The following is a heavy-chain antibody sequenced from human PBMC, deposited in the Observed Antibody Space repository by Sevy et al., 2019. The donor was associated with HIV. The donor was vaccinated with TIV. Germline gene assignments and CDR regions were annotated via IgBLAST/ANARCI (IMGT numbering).Heavy chain of an antibody. Sequence: GGSLRLSCAASGFTFSSYAMSWVRQAPGKGLEWVSAISGSGGSTYYADSVKGRFTISRDNSKNTLYLQMNSLRAGDTAVYYCAKEIQLWSDAEYYFDYWGQGTLVTVSS. CDR1: GFTFSSYA. V-gene: IGHV3-23*01. CDR3: AKEIQLWSDAEYYFDY. CDR2: ISGSGGST. D-gene: IGHD5-18*01. J-gene: IGHJ4*02.